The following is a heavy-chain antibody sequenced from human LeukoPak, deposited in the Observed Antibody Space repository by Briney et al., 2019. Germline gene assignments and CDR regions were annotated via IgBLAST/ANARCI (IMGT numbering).Heavy chain of an antibody. J-gene: IGHJ5*02. CDR3: ARDYYSSSCYEHNWFDP. D-gene: IGHD6-13*01. Sequence: GEALRLSCAASGFTLSSYSMTWGRQTPGRGLERVSSISSSSSYIYYADSEKGRFPISIDNANNPRYLQMNSMRPGATAVYYCARDYYSSSCYEHNWFDPWGQGTLVTVSS. CDR1: GFTLSSYS. CDR2: ISSSSSYI. V-gene: IGHV3-21*01.